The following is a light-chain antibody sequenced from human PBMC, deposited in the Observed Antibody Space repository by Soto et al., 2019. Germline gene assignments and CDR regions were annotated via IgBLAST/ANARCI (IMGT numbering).Light chain of an antibody. V-gene: IGLV8-61*01. CDR2: STN. CDR3: VLYMGSGISV. Sequence: QAVVTQEPSFSVSPGGTVTLTCGLSSGSVSTSYYPSWYQQTPGQAPRTLIYSTNTRYSVVPDRFSGSILGNKAALTITGAQADDESDYYCVLYMGSGISVFGGGTQLTVL. J-gene: IGLJ7*01. CDR1: SGSVSTSYY.